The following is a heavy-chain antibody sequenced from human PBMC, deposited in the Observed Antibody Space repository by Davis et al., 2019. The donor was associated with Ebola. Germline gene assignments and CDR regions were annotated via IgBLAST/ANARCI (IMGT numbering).Heavy chain of an antibody. V-gene: IGHV4-30-4*08. CDR2: IYYSGST. CDR3: ARGDYGDFDY. CDR1: GGSFSGYY. D-gene: IGHD4-17*01. Sequence: PSETLSLTCAVYGGSFSGYYWSWIRQPPGKGLEWIGYIYYSGSTYYNPSLKSRVTISVDTSKNQFSLKLSSVTAADTAVYYCARGDYGDFDYWGQGTLVTVSS. J-gene: IGHJ4*02.